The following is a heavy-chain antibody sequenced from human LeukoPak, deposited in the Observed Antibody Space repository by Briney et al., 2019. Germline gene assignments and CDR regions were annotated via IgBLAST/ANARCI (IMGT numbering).Heavy chain of an antibody. CDR2: INPNSGGT. V-gene: IGHV1-2*02. Sequence: ASVKVSCKASGYTFTGYYMHWVRQAPGQGLEWMGWINPNSGGTNYAQKFQGRVTMTRDTSISTAYMELSRLRSDDTAVYCCARDGSMVRGAVSSPYMDVWGKGTTVTISS. CDR1: GYTFTGYY. CDR3: ARDGSMVRGAVSSPYMDV. D-gene: IGHD3-10*01. J-gene: IGHJ6*03.